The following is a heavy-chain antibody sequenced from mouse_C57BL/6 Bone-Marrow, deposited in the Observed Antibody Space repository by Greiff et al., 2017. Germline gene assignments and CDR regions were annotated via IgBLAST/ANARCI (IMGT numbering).Heavy chain of an antibody. V-gene: IGHV5-4*01. D-gene: IGHD2-3*01. J-gene: IGHJ4*01. CDR3: ARDDLWLLGLDYAMDY. CDR2: ISDGGSYT. CDR1: GFTFSSYA. Sequence: EVKVEESGGGLVKPGGSLKLSCAASGFTFSSYAMSWVRQTPEKRLEWVATISDGGSYTYYPDNVKGRFTISRDNAKNNLYLQMSHLKSEDTAMYYCARDDLWLLGLDYAMDYWGQGTSVTVSS.